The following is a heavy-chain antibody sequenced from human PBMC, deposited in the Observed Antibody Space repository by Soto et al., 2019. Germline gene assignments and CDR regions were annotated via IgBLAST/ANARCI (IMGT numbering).Heavy chain of an antibody. CDR3: ARERSAAGTGWFEP. CDR2: MNPNSGNT. V-gene: IGHV1-8*01. Sequence: QVQLVQSGAEVKKPGASVKVSCKASGYTFTSYDINWVRQATGQGLEWMGWMNPNSGNTGYAQKAQGRVTMPRNTSISKAYMELSSLRSEDTAVYYCARERSAAGTGWFEPWGQGTLVTVSS. D-gene: IGHD6-13*01. J-gene: IGHJ5*02. CDR1: GYTFTSYD.